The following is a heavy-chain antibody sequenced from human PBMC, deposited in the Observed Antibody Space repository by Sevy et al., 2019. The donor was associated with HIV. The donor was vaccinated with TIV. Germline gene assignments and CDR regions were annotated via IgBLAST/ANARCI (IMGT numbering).Heavy chain of an antibody. J-gene: IGHJ4*02. CDR3: ARRDYYGYSDS. CDR1: GGSISSSNYY. D-gene: IGHD3-3*01. V-gene: IGHV4-39*01. Sequence: SETLSLTCTVSGGSISSSNYYWGWIRQPPGKGLEWFGTIYYSGSAYYNSSLKSRVTIFIDTSNNQFALRLSSVTAADTAVYYCARRDYYGYSDSWGQGTLVTVSS. CDR2: IYYSGSA.